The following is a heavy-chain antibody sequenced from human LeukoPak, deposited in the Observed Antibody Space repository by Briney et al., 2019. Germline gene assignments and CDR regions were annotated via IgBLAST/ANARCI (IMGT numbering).Heavy chain of an antibody. J-gene: IGHJ4*02. Sequence: ASVKVSCKASGYTFTGYYIHWVRQAPGQGLEWMGWINPNSGDTNFAQKFQGRVTMTRDTSISTVYVELSRLRSDGTAVYYCARDGGYSSSIPDYWGQGTLVTVSS. CDR1: GYTFTGYY. D-gene: IGHD6-13*01. CDR2: INPNSGDT. CDR3: ARDGGYSSSIPDY. V-gene: IGHV1-2*02.